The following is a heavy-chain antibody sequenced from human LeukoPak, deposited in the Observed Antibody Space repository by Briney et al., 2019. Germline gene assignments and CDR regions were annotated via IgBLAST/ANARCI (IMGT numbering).Heavy chain of an antibody. D-gene: IGHD3-22*01. CDR3: ARVYKYYDSSGYYIYYYYGMDV. V-gene: IGHV1-2*02. J-gene: IGHJ6*02. CDR2: INPNSGGT. Sequence: ASVKVSCKAAGYTFTGYYIHWVRQAPGQGLEWRGWINPNSGGTNYAQKFQGRVTMTRDTSISTAYMELSRLRSDDTAVYYCARVYKYYDSSGYYIYYYYGMDVWGQGTTVTVSS. CDR1: GYTFTGYY.